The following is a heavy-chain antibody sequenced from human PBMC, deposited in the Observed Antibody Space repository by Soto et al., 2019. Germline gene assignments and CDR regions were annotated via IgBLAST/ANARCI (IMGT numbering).Heavy chain of an antibody. Sequence: QVQLQESGPGLVKPSETLSLTCTVSGGSISSYYWSWIRQPPGKGLEWIGYIYYSGSTNYNPSRKSRVTISVDTSKNQFSLKLSSVTAADTAVYYCARSTTGNHNWFDPWGQGTLVTVSS. CDR3: ARSTTGNHNWFDP. D-gene: IGHD4-17*01. CDR2: IYYSGST. V-gene: IGHV4-59*01. CDR1: GGSISSYY. J-gene: IGHJ5*02.